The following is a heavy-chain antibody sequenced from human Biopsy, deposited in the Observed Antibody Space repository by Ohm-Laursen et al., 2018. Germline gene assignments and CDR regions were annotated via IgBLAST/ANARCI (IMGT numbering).Heavy chain of an antibody. D-gene: IGHD2-8*01. V-gene: IGHV1-2*02. Sequence: SVKASRKASSYTFTVYNIHWRRQAPRQGLGWLGYINSKTGATNYAQKFQGTVTMTRDTSISTAYLALGSLRPADTAIYYCARDPLNGHKHFDYWGQGSLVTVSS. J-gene: IGHJ4*02. CDR3: ARDPLNGHKHFDY. CDR2: INSKTGAT. CDR1: SYTFTVYN.